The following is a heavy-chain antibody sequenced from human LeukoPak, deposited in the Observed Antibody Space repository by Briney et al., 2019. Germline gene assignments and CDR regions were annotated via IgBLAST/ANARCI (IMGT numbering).Heavy chain of an antibody. Sequence: GGSLRLSCAASGFTFSSYWMSWVRQAPGKGLEWVAHIKQDGSEKYYVDSVKGRFTISRDNAKNSLYLQMNSLRAEDTAVYYCARDRQVIPFGFGYWGQGTLVTVSS. CDR3: ARDRQVIPFGFGY. D-gene: IGHD3-16*01. V-gene: IGHV3-7*01. CDR1: GFTFSSYW. CDR2: IKQDGSEK. J-gene: IGHJ4*02.